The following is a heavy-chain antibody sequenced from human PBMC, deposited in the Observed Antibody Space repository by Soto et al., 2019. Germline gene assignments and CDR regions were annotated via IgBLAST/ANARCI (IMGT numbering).Heavy chain of an antibody. CDR3: ASQEMATKNVDAFDI. D-gene: IGHD5-12*01. Sequence: PGESLKISCKGLGNSFNNWIGWVRQMPGKGLEWMGIIYPGDSDTRYSPSFQGQVTISADKSISTAYLQWSSLKASDTAMYYCASQEMATKNVDAFDIWGQGTMVTVSS. CDR2: IYPGDSDT. V-gene: IGHV5-51*01. CDR1: GNSFNNW. J-gene: IGHJ3*02.